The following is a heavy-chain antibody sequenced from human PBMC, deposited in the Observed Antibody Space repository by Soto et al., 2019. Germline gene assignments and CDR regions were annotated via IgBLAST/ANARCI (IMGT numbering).Heavy chain of an antibody. CDR3: ARTYRDSYGLDG. CDR2: ISAAGDP. V-gene: IGHV3-13*05. Sequence: EVQLVESGGGLVQPGGSLRLSCEASGFTFRNSDMHWVRQGTGKGLEWVSGISAAGDPEYADSVEGRFTITRENAKNSFFLQMNILRVGDTAVDDCARTYRDSYGLDGWGQGTTVIVSS. D-gene: IGHD4-4*01. CDR1: GFTFRNSD. J-gene: IGHJ6*02.